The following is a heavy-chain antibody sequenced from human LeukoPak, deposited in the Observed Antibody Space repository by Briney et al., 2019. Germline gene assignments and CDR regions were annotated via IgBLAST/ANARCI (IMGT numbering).Heavy chain of an antibody. D-gene: IGHD1-1*01. CDR1: GGSIRNSNYY. J-gene: IGHJ4*02. V-gene: IGHV4-39*01. CDR3: ARHPSTTTLDY. Sequence: PSETLSLTCTVSGGSIRNSNYYWGWIRQPPGKGLGWIGSIYYSGSTYYNPSLKSRVTISVDTSKNQFSLKLNSVTAADTAVYYCARHPSTTTLDYWGQGTLVTVSS. CDR2: IYYSGST.